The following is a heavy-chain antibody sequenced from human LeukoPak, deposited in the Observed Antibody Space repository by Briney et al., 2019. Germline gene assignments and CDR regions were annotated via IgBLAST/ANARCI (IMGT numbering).Heavy chain of an antibody. CDR2: IYHSGST. CDR3: ARLATYYYGSMTYYFFEH. D-gene: IGHD3-10*01. CDR1: AGSISSGSW. J-gene: IGHJ4*02. V-gene: IGHV4-4*02. Sequence: PSETLSLTCAVSAGSISSGSWWNWVRQPPGKGLEWIGEIYHSGSTNYNPSLKSRVTISLDKSKNQFSLKLSSVTAADTAVYFCARLATYYYGSMTYYFFEHWGQGILVTVSS.